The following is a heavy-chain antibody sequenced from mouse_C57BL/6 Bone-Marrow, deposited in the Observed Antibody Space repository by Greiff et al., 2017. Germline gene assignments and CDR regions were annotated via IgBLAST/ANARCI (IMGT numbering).Heavy chain of an antibody. J-gene: IGHJ4*01. V-gene: IGHV1-59*01. D-gene: IGHD1-1*01. CDR3: ARSNYGIPYAMDY. Sequence: VQLQQPGAELVRPGTSVKLSCKASGYTFTSYWMHWVKQRPGQGLEWIGVIDPSDSYTNYNQKFKGTATLTVDTSSSTAYMQLSSLTSEDSAVYYCARSNYGIPYAMDYWGQGTSVTVSS. CDR2: IDPSDSYT. CDR1: GYTFTSYW.